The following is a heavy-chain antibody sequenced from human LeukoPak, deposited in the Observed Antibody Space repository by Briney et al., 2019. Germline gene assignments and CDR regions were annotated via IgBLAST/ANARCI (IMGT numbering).Heavy chain of an antibody. Sequence: TGESLKISCKGSGYSFSTYWIAWVRQMPGKGLEWMGIIYPGDSDTRYSPSFQGQVTMSADKSISTAYLQWSSLKASDTAIYYCARHERGYRYGYLPSTFDYWGQGTLVTVSS. CDR1: GYSFSTYW. D-gene: IGHD5-18*01. CDR2: IYPGDSDT. J-gene: IGHJ4*02. V-gene: IGHV5-51*01. CDR3: ARHERGYRYGYLPSTFDY.